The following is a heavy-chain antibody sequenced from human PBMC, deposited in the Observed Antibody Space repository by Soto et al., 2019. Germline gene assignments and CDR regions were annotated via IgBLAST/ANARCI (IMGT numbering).Heavy chain of an antibody. CDR3: ARDYMTTEGNWFDP. Sequence: PGGSLRLSCAASGFTFSSYAMHCVRQAPGEGLEGVAVISYDGSNKYYADSVKGRFTISRDNSKNTLYLQMNSLRAEDTAVYYCARDYMTTEGNWFDPWGQGTMVTVSS. J-gene: IGHJ5*02. CDR2: ISYDGSNK. D-gene: IGHD4-4*01. CDR1: GFTFSSYA. V-gene: IGHV3-30-3*01.